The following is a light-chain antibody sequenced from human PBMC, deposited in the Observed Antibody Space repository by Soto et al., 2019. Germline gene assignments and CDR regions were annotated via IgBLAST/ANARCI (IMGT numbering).Light chain of an antibody. CDR2: GAS. Sequence: EIVMTQSPASLSVSPGDGATLSCRASQSVASNVAWYQQKPGQGPRLLIHGASTRAVGVPARFSGSGSGTDFTLTSSSLLSEDFAVYYCQQYHNWPPQYTFGQGTKLQIK. CDR1: QSVASN. J-gene: IGKJ2*01. V-gene: IGKV3-15*01. CDR3: QQYHNWPPQYT.